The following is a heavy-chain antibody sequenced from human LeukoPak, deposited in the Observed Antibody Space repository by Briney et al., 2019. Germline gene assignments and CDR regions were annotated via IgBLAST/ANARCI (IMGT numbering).Heavy chain of an antibody. V-gene: IGHV1-2*02. CDR3: ARGDYDYVWGSYRLIAFDI. CDR1: GYILTDYY. J-gene: IGHJ3*02. CDR2: INPNSGGT. D-gene: IGHD3-16*02. Sequence: ASVKVSCKASGYILTDYYMHWVRQAPGQGLEWMGWINPNSGGTNYAQKFQGRVTMTRDTSISTAYMELSRLRSDDTAVYYCARGDYDYVWGSYRLIAFDIWGQGTMVTVSS.